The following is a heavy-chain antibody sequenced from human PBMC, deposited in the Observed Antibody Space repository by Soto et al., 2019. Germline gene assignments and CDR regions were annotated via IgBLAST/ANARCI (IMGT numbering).Heavy chain of an antibody. CDR1: GFIFSDYS. CDR2: IPYDGSNK. Sequence: GGSLRLSCAASGFIFSDYSMHWVRQAPGKGLEWVAVIPYDGSNKHYADSVEGRFTVSRDNSKNTLYLQMSSLRAEDTAVYYCARSAGYYYDSPDYWGQGTPVTVPQ. J-gene: IGHJ4*02. V-gene: IGHV3-30-3*01. D-gene: IGHD3-22*01. CDR3: ARSAGYYYDSPDY.